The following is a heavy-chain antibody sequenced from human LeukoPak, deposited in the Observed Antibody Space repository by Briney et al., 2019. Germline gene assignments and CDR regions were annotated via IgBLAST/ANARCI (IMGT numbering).Heavy chain of an antibody. CDR1: GFTFNNYV. CDR3: ARAGGTYYGIAFDI. D-gene: IGHD1-26*01. Sequence: GGSLRLSCAACGFTFNNYVMHWVRQAPGKGLEWVANIKQDGSEKYYVDSVKGRFTISRDNAKNSLYLQMNSLRAEDTAVYYCARAGGTYYGIAFDIWGQGTMVTVSS. CDR2: IKQDGSEK. V-gene: IGHV3-7*01. J-gene: IGHJ3*02.